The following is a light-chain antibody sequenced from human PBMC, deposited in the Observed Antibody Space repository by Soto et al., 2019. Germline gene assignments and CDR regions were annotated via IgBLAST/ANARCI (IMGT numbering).Light chain of an antibody. CDR1: HIIGTW. J-gene: IGKJ4*01. Sequence: DIQMTQSPFTLSASVGDTVTITCRASHIIGTWLAWYQHKPGQAPKVLIHEASNLESGVPSRFSGSGSGTEFTLTISSLQRDDSATYFCQEYNNYPLIFGGGTKVEIK. V-gene: IGKV1-5*03. CDR3: QEYNNYPLI. CDR2: EAS.